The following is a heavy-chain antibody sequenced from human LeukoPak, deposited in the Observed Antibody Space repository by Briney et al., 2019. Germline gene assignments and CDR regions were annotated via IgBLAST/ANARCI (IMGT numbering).Heavy chain of an antibody. D-gene: IGHD6-13*01. CDR2: IIGSSGST. CDR3: AKDPSPIAAAGANWFDP. Sequence: XAXXXXXEWVXVIIGSSGSTFYADSVKGRFTISRDNSKKTLYLQMNSLRAEDTAVYYCAKDPSPIAAAGANWFDPWGQGTLVTVSS. J-gene: IGHJ5*02. V-gene: IGHV3-23*01.